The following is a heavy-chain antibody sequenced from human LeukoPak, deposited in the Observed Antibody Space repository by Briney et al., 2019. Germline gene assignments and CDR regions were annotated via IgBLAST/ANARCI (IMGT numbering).Heavy chain of an antibody. CDR1: GGSISSSSNY. J-gene: IGHJ5*02. CDR2: IYYSGST. Sequence: SETLSLTCTVSGGSISSSSNYWGWNRQPPGKGLERIVTIYYSGSTYYNPSLKSRVTIFVYTSKNQFSLKLTSVSAADTAVYYCARHATNKFVENWFDPWGQGTLVTVST. D-gene: IGHD5-24*01. CDR3: ARHATNKFVENWFDP. V-gene: IGHV4-39*01.